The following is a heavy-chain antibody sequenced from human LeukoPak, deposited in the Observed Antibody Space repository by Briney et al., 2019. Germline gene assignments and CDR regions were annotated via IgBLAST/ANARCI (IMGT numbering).Heavy chain of an antibody. D-gene: IGHD3-16*02. Sequence: GASVKVSCKASGYTFTSYDINWVRQATGQGLEWMGWMNPNSGNTGYAQKFQGRVTMTRNTSISTAYMELSNLRSEDTAVYYCARGRGLDDYVWGSYRYNDYWGQGTLVTVSS. CDR2: MNPNSGNT. J-gene: IGHJ4*02. CDR1: GYTFTSYD. V-gene: IGHV1-8*01. CDR3: ARGRGLDDYVWGSYRYNDY.